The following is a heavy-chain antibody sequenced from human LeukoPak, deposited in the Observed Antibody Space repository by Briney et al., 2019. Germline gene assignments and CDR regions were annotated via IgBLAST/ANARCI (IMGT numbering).Heavy chain of an antibody. CDR2: IIPMINTP. CDR3: ARDDALVATGSFDY. D-gene: IGHD5-12*01. J-gene: IGHJ4*02. V-gene: IGHV1-69*01. CDR1: GGTFRSYA. Sequence: SVKVSCKASGGTFRSYAITWVRQAPGKGLEWMGGIIPMINTPKYAQKFQGRVSITADESTSTAYMELRSLRSDDTAVYYCARDDALVATGSFDYWGQGTLVTVSS.